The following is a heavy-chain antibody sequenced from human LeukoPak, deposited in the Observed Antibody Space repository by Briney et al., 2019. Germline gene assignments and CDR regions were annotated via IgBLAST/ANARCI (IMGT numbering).Heavy chain of an antibody. V-gene: IGHV4-4*07. CDR2: IYTSGTT. CDR1: GGSMSSNF. CDR3: ARTPVEIISGYYHYYYMDV. J-gene: IGHJ6*03. D-gene: IGHD5-12*01. Sequence: SGTLSLTCTVSGGSMSSNFWSWIRQPAGKGLEWIGRIYTSGTTNYNPSLQSRVTMSVDTSKNQLSLKLSSVTAADTAVYYCARTPVEIISGYYHYYYMDVWGEGTTVTVSS.